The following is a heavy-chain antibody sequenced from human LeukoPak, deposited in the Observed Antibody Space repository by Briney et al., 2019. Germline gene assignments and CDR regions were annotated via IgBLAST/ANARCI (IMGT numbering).Heavy chain of an antibody. Sequence: GASVKVSCKASGGTFSSYAISWVRQAPGRGLEWMGGIIPIFGTANYAQKFQGRVTITADESTSTAYMELSSLRSEDTAVYYCAVEVYYDSSGYYDFDYWGQGTPVTVSS. D-gene: IGHD3-22*01. V-gene: IGHV1-69*13. CDR1: GGTFSSYA. J-gene: IGHJ4*02. CDR2: IIPIFGTA. CDR3: AVEVYYDSSGYYDFDY.